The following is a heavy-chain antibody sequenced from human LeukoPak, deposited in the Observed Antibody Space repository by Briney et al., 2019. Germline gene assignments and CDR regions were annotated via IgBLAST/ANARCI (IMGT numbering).Heavy chain of an antibody. CDR2: INQSGSN. CDR1: GGSFSGYY. Sequence: SETLTLNCAGYGGSFSGYYWSWIRQPPGRGLEWIGEINQSGSNNYNPSFKSQVSISVDTFKNQFSLKLSSVTAAATAVYYCARAGCSSTSCYLYFDYWGQGTLVNVSS. CDR3: ARAGCSSTSCYLYFDY. D-gene: IGHD2-2*01. J-gene: IGHJ4*02. V-gene: IGHV4-34*01.